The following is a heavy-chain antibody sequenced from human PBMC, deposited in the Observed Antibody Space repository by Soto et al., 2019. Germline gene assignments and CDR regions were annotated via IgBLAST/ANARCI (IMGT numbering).Heavy chain of an antibody. J-gene: IGHJ5*02. Sequence: EVQLVESGGGLVQPGGSLRLSCAASGFTFSSYSMNWVRQAPGKGLEWVSSISSSSSYIYYADSVKGRFTISRDNAKNSLYLQMNSLRAEDTAVYYCARDFNWNRPKYNWFDPWGQGTLVTVSS. V-gene: IGHV3-21*01. CDR3: ARDFNWNRPKYNWFDP. CDR1: GFTFSSYS. CDR2: ISSSSSYI. D-gene: IGHD1-20*01.